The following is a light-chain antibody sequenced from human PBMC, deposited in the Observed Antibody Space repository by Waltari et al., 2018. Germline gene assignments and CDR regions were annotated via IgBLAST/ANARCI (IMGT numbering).Light chain of an antibody. V-gene: IGLV2-14*03. J-gene: IGLJ1*01. CDR3: SSYTRGRTYV. CDR2: DVS. Sequence: QSALTQPASVSGSPGQSIAISCPGSSTDCGAHDFVSWYQQHPGIAPKLIIFDVSSRPSGISYRFSGSKFGNTASLTIFGLQAEDEADYYCSSYTRGRTYVFGSGTKVTVL. CDR1: STDCGAHDF.